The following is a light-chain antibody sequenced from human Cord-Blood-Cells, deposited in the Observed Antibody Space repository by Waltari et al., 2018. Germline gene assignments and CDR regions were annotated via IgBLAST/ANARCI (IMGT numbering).Light chain of an antibody. CDR1: PSFLYSSNNKNY. V-gene: IGKV4-1*01. J-gene: IGKJ2*01. CDR3: QQYYSTPPYT. CDR2: WAS. Sequence: DIVMTQSPDSLAVSLGERATINCKSSPSFLYSSNNKNYLAWYQQKPGQPPKLLIYWASTRESGVPDRFSGSGSGTDFTLTISSLQAEDVAVYYCQQYYSTPPYTFGQGTKLEIK.